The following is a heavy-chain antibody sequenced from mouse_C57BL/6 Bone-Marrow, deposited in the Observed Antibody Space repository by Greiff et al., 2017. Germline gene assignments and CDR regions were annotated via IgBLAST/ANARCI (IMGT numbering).Heavy chain of an antibody. CDR2: INPSSGYT. CDR1: GYTFTSYW. D-gene: IGHD2-1*01. J-gene: IGHJ2*01. V-gene: IGHV1-7*01. CDR3: ARSGYLLWSL. Sequence: QVQLQQPGAELAKPGASVKLSCKASGYTFTSYWMHWVKQRPGQGLAWIGYINPSSGYTKYNEKFKSKATLTVDKSSSTAYMQLRSLTSEDSAVYDCARSGYLLWSLWGQGTTLTVSA.